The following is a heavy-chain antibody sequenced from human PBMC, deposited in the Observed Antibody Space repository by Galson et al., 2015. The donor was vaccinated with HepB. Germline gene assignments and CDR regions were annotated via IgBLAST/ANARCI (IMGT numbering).Heavy chain of an antibody. V-gene: IGHV1-3*01. Sequence: SVKVSCKASGYTFTRYAIHWVRQAPGQRPEWMAWITPVNGDTKSSQKFQGRVTITRDTSASTAYMELTNLRSEDTAVYYWARGSPFSPWGQGTLVTVSS. CDR3: ARGSPFSP. J-gene: IGHJ5*02. CDR1: GYTFTRYA. CDR2: ITPVNGDT.